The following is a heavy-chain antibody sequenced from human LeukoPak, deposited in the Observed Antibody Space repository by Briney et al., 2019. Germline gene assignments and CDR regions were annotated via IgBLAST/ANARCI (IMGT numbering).Heavy chain of an antibody. J-gene: IGHJ4*02. CDR2: IYPGDSDT. CDR3: ARHTEAPQWLTPGGFDY. Sequence: GESLKISCKGSGYSFTSYWIGWVRQMPGKGLEWMGIIYPGDSDTRYSPSFQGQVTISADKSISTAYLQWSSLKASDTAMYYCARHTEAPQWLTPGGFDYWGQGTLVTVSS. D-gene: IGHD6-19*01. CDR1: GYSFTSYW. V-gene: IGHV5-51*01.